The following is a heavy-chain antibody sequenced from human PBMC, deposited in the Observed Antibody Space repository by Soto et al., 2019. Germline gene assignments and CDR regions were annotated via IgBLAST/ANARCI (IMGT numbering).Heavy chain of an antibody. Sequence: GWSLRLSCAASGFTFSSYAMSWVRQAPGKGLEWVSAISGSGGSTYYADSVKGRFTISRDNSKNTLYLQMNSLRAEDTAVYYCAKETSKSLIVGATLDYWGQGTLVTVSS. CDR2: ISGSGGST. J-gene: IGHJ4*02. CDR1: GFTFSSYA. V-gene: IGHV3-23*01. D-gene: IGHD1-26*01. CDR3: AKETSKSLIVGATLDY.